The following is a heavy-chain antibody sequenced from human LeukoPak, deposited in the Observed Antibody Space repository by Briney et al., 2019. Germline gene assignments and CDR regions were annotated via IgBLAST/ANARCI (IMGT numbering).Heavy chain of an antibody. J-gene: IGHJ5*02. Sequence: PSQTLSLTCTVSGGSISSGSYYWSWIRQPAGKGLEWIGSIYYSGSTYYNPSLKSRVTISVDTSKNQFSLKLSSVTAADTAVYYCARDREPNWFDPWGQGTLVTVSS. D-gene: IGHD1-14*01. CDR1: GGSISSGSYY. CDR2: IYYSGST. CDR3: ARDREPNWFDP. V-gene: IGHV4-61*02.